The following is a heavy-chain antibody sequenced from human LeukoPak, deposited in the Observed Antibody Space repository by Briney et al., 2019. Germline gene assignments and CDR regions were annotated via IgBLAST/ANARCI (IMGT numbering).Heavy chain of an antibody. D-gene: IGHD4-23*01. CDR2: IKQDGSEK. Sequence: GGSLRLSCAASGFTFSSYWMSWVRQAPGKGLEWVANIKQDGSEKYYVDSVKGRFTISRDNSKNTLYLQMNSLRAEDTAVYYCARLTVAGAFDIWGQGTVVTVSS. J-gene: IGHJ3*02. CDR3: ARLTVAGAFDI. CDR1: GFTFSSYW. V-gene: IGHV3-7*03.